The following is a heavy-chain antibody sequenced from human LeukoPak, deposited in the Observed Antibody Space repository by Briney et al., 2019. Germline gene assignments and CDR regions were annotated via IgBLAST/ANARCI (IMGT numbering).Heavy chain of an antibody. CDR2: ISYDGSDR. CDR1: GFTFSTYA. J-gene: IGHJ4*02. V-gene: IGHV3-30*04. Sequence: GGSLRLSCAASGFTFSTYAMYWVRQAPGKGLEWVAVISYDGSDRYYADSVKGRFTISRDNSKNTLYLQMNSLRAEDTAVYYCARVSLRYCSGGSCHPSDYWGQGTLVTVSS. CDR3: ARVSLRYCSGGSCHPSDY. D-gene: IGHD2-15*01.